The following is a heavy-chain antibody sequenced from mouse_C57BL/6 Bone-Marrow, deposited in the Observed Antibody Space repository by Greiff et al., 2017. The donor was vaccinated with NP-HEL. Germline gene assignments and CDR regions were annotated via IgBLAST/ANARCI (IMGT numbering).Heavy chain of an antibody. CDR1: GYTFTSYG. V-gene: IGHV1-81*01. D-gene: IGHD2-1*01. Sequence: QVQLKESGAELARPGASVKLSCKASGYTFTSYGISWVKQRTGQGLEWIGEIYPRSGNTYYNEKFKGKATLTADKSSSTAYMELRSLTSEDSAVYFCARPYGNYSDYWGQGTTLTVSS. CDR3: ARPYGNYSDY. CDR2: IYPRSGNT. J-gene: IGHJ2*01.